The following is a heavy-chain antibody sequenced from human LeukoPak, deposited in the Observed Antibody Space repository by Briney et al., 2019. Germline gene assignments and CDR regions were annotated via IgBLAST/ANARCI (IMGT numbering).Heavy chain of an antibody. CDR2: FDPEDGET. V-gene: IGHV1-24*01. Sequence: ASVKVSCKVSGYTLTELSMHWVRQAPGKGLEWMGGFDPEDGETIYAQKFQGRVTMTEDTSTDTAYMELSSLRSEDTAVYYCARDSEDSPSNDRKWVRVRGPYDGMDVWGQGTTVTVSS. CDR3: ARDSEDSPSNDRKWVRVRGPYDGMDV. J-gene: IGHJ6*02. CDR1: GYTLTELS. D-gene: IGHD3-10*01.